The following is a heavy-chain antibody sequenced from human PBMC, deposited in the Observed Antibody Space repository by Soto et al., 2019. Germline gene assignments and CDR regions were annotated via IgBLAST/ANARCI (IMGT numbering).Heavy chain of an antibody. V-gene: IGHV1-69*08. D-gene: IGHD5-12*01. CDR1: GGTFSTST. CDR2: TIPLLNVA. J-gene: IGHJ4*02. Sequence: QVQLVQSGAEVKKPGSSVKVSCKASGGTFSTSTFTWVRQAPGQGLEWMGRTIPLLNVADYAQDFQGRLTSTAXKXTXTXXMELTSLTSKDTAVYYCARDSPIGSTFSGYDAIDSWGQGTLVTVSS. CDR3: ARDSPIGSTFSGYDAIDS.